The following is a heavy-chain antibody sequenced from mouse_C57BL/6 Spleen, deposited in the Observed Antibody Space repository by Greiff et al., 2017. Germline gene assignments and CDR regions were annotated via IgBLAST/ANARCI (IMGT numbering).Heavy chain of an antibody. CDR1: GFNIKDYY. V-gene: IGHV14-2*01. D-gene: IGHD3-2*02. CDR2: IDPEDGET. CDR3: ASYSSGFSHFDD. Sequence: VQLKESGAELVKPGASVKLSCTASGFNIKDYYMHWVKQRTEQGLEWIGRIDPEDGETKYAPKFQGKATITADTSSNTAYLQLSSLTSEDTAVYYCASYSSGFSHFDDWGQGTTLTVSS. J-gene: IGHJ2*01.